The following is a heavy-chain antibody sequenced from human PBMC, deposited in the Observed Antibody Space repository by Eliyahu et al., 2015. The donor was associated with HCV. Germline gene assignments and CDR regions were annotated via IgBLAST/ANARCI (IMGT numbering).Heavy chain of an antibody. CDR2: TNPNSGGT. V-gene: IGHV1-2*02. Sequence: QVQLVQSGAEVKKPGASVKVSCXASGYTFXGYYMHWVRQAPGQGLEWMGWTNPNSGGTNYAQKFQGRVTMTRDTSISTAYMELSRLRSDDTAVYYCARDQKMATISAFDIWGQGTMVTVSS. CDR1: GYTFXGYY. CDR3: ARDQKMATISAFDI. D-gene: IGHD5-24*01. J-gene: IGHJ3*02.